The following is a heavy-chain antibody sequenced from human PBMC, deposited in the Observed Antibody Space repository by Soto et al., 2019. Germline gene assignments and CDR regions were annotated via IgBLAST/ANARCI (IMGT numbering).Heavy chain of an antibody. J-gene: IGHJ6*02. CDR3: AKDSKSVSVSAARVYGMDV. D-gene: IGHD2-2*01. V-gene: IGHV3-23*01. CDR1: GFMFSSFA. Sequence: ETLRLSCAGSGFMFSSFAMTWVRQAPGKGLEWVSTTRSNGEHTYYADSVKGRFTVSRDNSKNTLFLEMSSLRAEDSAIYYCAKDSKSVSVSAARVYGMDVWGQGTTVTVSS. CDR2: TRSNGEHT.